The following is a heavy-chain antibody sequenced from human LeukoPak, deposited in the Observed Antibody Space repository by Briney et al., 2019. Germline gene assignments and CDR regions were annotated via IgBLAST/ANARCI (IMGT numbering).Heavy chain of an antibody. CDR2: ISSSSSTI. Sequence: PSETLSLTCTVSGGSISSYYWSWVRQAPGKGLEWVSYISSSSSTIYYADSVKGRFTISRDNAKNSLYLQMNSLRAEDTAVYYCARARGGNWNRLLLDYWGQGTLVTVSS. D-gene: IGHD1/OR15-1a*01. CDR1: GGSISSYY. J-gene: IGHJ4*02. V-gene: IGHV3-48*01. CDR3: ARARGGNWNRLLLDY.